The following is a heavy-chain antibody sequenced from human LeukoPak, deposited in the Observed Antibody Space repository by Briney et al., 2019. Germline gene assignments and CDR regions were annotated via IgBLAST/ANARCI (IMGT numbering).Heavy chain of an antibody. Sequence: GASVKVSCKASGYTFTGYYMHWVRQAPGQGLEWMGWINPNSGGTNYAQKFQGLVTMTRETSISTAYMELSRLRSDDTAVYYCARDLTYYDILTGYPSPGDYWGQGPLVTVSS. CDR1: GYTFTGYY. V-gene: IGHV1-2*04. J-gene: IGHJ4*02. D-gene: IGHD3-9*01. CDR3: ARDLTYYDILTGYPSPGDY. CDR2: INPNSGGT.